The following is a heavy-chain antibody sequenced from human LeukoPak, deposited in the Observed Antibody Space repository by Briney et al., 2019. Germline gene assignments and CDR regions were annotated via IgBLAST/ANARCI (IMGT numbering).Heavy chain of an antibody. CDR1: GYSFSSYW. CDR3: ARASRDGYNQNFDY. V-gene: IGHV5-51*01. J-gene: IGHJ4*02. CDR2: IYPGGSET. Sequence: GESLKISCKGLGYSFSSYWNAWVRQRPGKGLEWMGIIYPGGSETRYDPSFQAQVTISADSSTSTAYLQWSSLRASDTAMYYCARASRDGYNQNFDYWGQGTLVTVSS. D-gene: IGHD5-24*01.